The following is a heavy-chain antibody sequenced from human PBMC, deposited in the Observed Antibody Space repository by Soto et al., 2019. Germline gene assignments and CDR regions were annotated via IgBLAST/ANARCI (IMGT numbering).Heavy chain of an antibody. CDR3: ARWGITIFGVAPPEPFDY. CDR1: GGSISSGGYY. Sequence: QVQLQESGPGLVKPSQTLSLTCTVSGGSISSGGYYWSWIRQHPGKGLEWIGYIYYSGSTYYNPSLKSRVTISVDTSKNQFSLKLSSVTAADTAVYYCARWGITIFGVAPPEPFDYWGQGTLVTVSS. V-gene: IGHV4-31*03. CDR2: IYYSGST. D-gene: IGHD3-3*01. J-gene: IGHJ4*02.